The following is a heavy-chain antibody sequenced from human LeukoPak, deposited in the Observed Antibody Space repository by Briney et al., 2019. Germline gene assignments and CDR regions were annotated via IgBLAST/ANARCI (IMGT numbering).Heavy chain of an antibody. D-gene: IGHD2-21*01. J-gene: IGHJ4*02. V-gene: IGHV4-4*07. Sequence: PSETLSLTCTVSGGSISGYFWRWVRQPAGKGLEWIGRIYTSRTTNYNPSLASRVTMSIDTSKNQFSLKLTSVTAADTAVYYCAGLVRGSASYFDHWGQGTPVTVSS. CDR2: IYTSRTT. CDR3: AGLVRGSASYFDH. CDR1: GGSISGYF.